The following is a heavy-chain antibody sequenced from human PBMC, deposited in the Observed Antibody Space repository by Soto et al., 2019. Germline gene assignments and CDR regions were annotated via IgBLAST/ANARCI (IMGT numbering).Heavy chain of an antibody. CDR2: ISGSGGST. CDR3: AVVSIDYHDPSCYYY. J-gene: IGHJ4*02. CDR1: GFTFSSYA. Sequence: GGSLRLSCAASGFTFSSYAMSWVRQAPGKGLEWVSAISGSGGSTYYADSVKGRFTISRDNSKNTLYLQMNSLRAEDTAVYYCAVVSIDYHDPSCYYYCGPGTLGTVSS. D-gene: IGHD3-22*01. V-gene: IGHV3-23*01.